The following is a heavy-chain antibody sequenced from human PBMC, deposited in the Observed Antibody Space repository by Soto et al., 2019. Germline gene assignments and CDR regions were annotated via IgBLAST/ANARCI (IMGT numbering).Heavy chain of an antibody. Sequence: GGSLRLSCAASGFTFSSYAMSWVRQAPGKGLEWVSAISGSGGSTYYADSVKGRFTNSRDNSKNTLYLQMNSLRAEDTAVYYCSKDAAGTYYYDSSGYWYFDYWGQGTLVTVSS. J-gene: IGHJ4*02. CDR3: SKDAAGTYYYDSSGYWYFDY. V-gene: IGHV3-23*01. CDR2: ISGSGGST. CDR1: GFTFSSYA. D-gene: IGHD3-22*01.